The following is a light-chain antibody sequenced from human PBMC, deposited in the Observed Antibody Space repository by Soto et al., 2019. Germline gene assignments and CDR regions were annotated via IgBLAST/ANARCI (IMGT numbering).Light chain of an antibody. CDR1: SDYTTYA. Sequence: QSVLTQSPSASGSLGASVKLTCTLSSDYTTYAIAWHQQQSEKGPRFLMKINYDGTHSKGDGFFDRFSGSSSGAERHLTISSLQSEDEADYYCQSLGTGIQVFGGGTQLTV. CDR2: INYDGTH. J-gene: IGLJ3*02. CDR3: QSLGTGIQV. V-gene: IGLV4-69*01.